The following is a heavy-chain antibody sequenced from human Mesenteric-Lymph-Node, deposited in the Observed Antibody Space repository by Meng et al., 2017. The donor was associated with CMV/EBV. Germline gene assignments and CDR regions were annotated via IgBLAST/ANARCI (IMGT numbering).Heavy chain of an antibody. J-gene: IGHJ4*02. Sequence: ASVKVSCKPSGYTFTNYGITWVRQAPGQGLEWMGWINPRTGGTNNAQKFRGRVTMTRDTSINTAYMELSGLTSDDTAVYFCGRDHYYYGSGTFPDSWGQGTLVTVSS. CDR1: GYTFTNYG. CDR3: GRDHYYYGSGTFPDS. CDR2: INPRTGGT. D-gene: IGHD3-10*01. V-gene: IGHV1-2*02.